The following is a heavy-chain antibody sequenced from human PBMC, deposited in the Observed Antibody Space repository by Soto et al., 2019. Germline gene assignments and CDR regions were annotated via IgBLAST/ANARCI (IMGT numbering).Heavy chain of an antibody. D-gene: IGHD2-2*01. J-gene: IGHJ6*02. V-gene: IGHV3-7*01. CDR1: GFTFSRYW. Sequence: GGSLRLSCEASGFTFSRYWMGWVRQAPGKGLEWVANIKHDGSDKYYVGSVKGRFTISRDNAKNSLYLQMNSLRDEDTAVYSCAREVPAAPSRGPYYYGMDVWGHGTTVTVSS. CDR3: AREVPAAPSRGPYYYGMDV. CDR2: IKHDGSDK.